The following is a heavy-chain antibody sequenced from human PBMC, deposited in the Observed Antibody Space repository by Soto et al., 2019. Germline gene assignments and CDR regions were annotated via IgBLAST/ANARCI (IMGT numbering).Heavy chain of an antibody. CDR2: IYYSGST. CDR3: ARQTPGFGESETFDY. V-gene: IGHV4-59*08. CDR1: GGSISSYY. D-gene: IGHD3-10*01. Sequence: QVQLQESGPGLVKPSETLSLTCTVSGGSISSYYWSWIRQPPGKGLEWIGYIYYSGSTNYNPSLKSRVTISVDTSKNQFSLKLSSVTAADTAVYYCARQTPGFGESETFDYWGQGTLVTVSS. J-gene: IGHJ4*02.